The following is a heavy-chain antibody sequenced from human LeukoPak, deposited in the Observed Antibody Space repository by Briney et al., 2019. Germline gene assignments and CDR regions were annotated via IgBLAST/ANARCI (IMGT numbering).Heavy chain of an antibody. Sequence: SETLSLTCTVSGGSISSYYWSWIRQPPGKGLEWIGYIYYSGSTNYNPSLKSRVTISVDTSKNQFSLKLNSVTAADTAVYYCARAKDTAMPRAFDIWGQGTMVTVSS. CDR1: GGSISSYY. CDR2: IYYSGST. J-gene: IGHJ3*02. D-gene: IGHD5-18*01. V-gene: IGHV4-59*13. CDR3: ARAKDTAMPRAFDI.